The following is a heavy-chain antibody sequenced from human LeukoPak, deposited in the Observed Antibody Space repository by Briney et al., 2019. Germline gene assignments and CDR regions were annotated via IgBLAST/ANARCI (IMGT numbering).Heavy chain of an antibody. Sequence: GGSLRLSCAASGFTFSSYGMHWVRQAPGKGLEWVAVIWYDGSNKYYADSVKGRFTISRDNSKNTLYLQMNSLRAEDTAVYYCARDLRKQLASIDYWGQGTLVTVSS. CDR3: ARDLRKQLASIDY. CDR1: GFTFSSYG. D-gene: IGHD6-13*01. V-gene: IGHV3-33*01. J-gene: IGHJ4*02. CDR2: IWYDGSNK.